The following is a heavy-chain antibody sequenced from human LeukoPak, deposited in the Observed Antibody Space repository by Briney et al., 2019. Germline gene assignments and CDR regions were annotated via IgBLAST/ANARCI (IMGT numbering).Heavy chain of an antibody. V-gene: IGHV3-30-3*01. CDR2: ISNDGTNK. Sequence: GGSLRLSCAASGFTFSSYAMHWVRQAPGKGLEWVAVISNDGTNKYHADSVKGRFTISRDNAKNSLYLQMNSLRAEDTAVYYCARGGGGSYYHLLDYWGQGTLVTVSS. CDR1: GFTFSSYA. J-gene: IGHJ4*02. D-gene: IGHD1-26*01. CDR3: ARGGGGSYYHLLDY.